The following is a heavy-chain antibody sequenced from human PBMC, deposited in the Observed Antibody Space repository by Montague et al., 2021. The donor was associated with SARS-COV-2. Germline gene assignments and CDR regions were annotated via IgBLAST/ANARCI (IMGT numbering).Heavy chain of an antibody. V-gene: IGHV4-39*02. Sequence: SETLSLTCTVPGGSITNNIDYWAWIRQPPGKGLEWIGRIYYTGNTYYNPSLKSRVTISVVTSKNHFTLKLSSVTAAETAVYYCARLKRYFDSSGSPSAFDFWGQGTKVTVSS. J-gene: IGHJ3*01. CDR3: ARLKRYFDSSGSPSAFDF. D-gene: IGHD3-22*01. CDR2: IYYTGNT. CDR1: GGSITNNIDY.